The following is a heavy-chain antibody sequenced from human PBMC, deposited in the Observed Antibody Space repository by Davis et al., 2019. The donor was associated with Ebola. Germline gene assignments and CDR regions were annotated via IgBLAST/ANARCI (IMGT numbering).Heavy chain of an antibody. Sequence: GGSLRLSCTASGFTFGDYAMSWFRQAPGKGLEWVSYISSSSSTIYYADSVKGRFTISRDNAKNSLYLQMNSLRDEDTAVYYCARDPLTYCSGGSCYYYYGMDVWGKGTTVTVSS. CDR2: ISSSSSTI. J-gene: IGHJ6*04. D-gene: IGHD2-15*01. CDR1: GFTFGDYA. CDR3: ARDPLTYCSGGSCYYYYGMDV. V-gene: IGHV3-48*02.